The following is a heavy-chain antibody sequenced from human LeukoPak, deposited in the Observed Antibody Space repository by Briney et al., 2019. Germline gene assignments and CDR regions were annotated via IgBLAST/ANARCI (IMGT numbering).Heavy chain of an antibody. CDR3: AKDHTMIVVAAFDI. CDR2: ISAGSDTI. V-gene: IGHV3-48*01. D-gene: IGHD3-22*01. J-gene: IGHJ3*02. CDR1: GFSFSTYS. Sequence: GGSLRLSWAASGFSFSTYSMNWVRQAPGKGLEWVLYISAGSDTIDYADSVKGRFTISRDNSENTLYLQMNSLRAEDTAVYYCAKDHTMIVVAAFDIWGQGTMVTVSS.